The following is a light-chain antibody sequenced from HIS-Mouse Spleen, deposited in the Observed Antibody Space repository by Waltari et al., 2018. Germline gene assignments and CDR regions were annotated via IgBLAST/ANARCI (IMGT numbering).Light chain of an antibody. V-gene: IGLV3-10*01. Sequence: SYALTQPPSVSVSPGQTARITCSGDALPKKYAYWYQQKSGQAPVLVIYEDSKRPSGIPERFSGSGSGTMATLTISGAQVEDEADYYCYSTDSSGNHRVFGGGTKLTVL. CDR1: ALPKKY. CDR3: YSTDSSGNHRV. J-gene: IGLJ2*01. CDR2: EDS.